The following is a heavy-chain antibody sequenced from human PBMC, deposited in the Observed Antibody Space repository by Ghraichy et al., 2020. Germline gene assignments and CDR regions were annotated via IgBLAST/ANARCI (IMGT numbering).Heavy chain of an antibody. J-gene: IGHJ6*03. D-gene: IGHD2-2*02. CDR1: GFSFSDAW. CDR3: TTGYCSSTSCYRSNYYYYYFMDV. CDR2: IKSKTDGGTT. V-gene: IGHV3-15*01. Sequence: GGSLRLSCAASGFSFSDAWMSWVRQAPGKGLEWVGRIKSKTDGGTTDYAAPVKGRFTFSRDDSKNTLYLQMNSLKTEDTAVYYCTTGYCSSTSCYRSNYYYYYFMDVWGKGTTVTVSS.